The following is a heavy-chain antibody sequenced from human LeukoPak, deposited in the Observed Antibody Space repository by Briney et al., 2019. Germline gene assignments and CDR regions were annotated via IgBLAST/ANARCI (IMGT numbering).Heavy chain of an antibody. CDR2: SYTVDSDS. CDR3: SRHPRTYTSGWYLGDY. J-gene: IGHJ4*02. V-gene: IGHV5-51*01. CDR1: GYSLTRYW. Sequence: GESLKISCTGSGYSLTRYWIGCVRELGGKVLECLGISYTVDSDSSYSPSFQGQDTISADKSTNTAYLQWSSLKASDTAMYYCSRHPRTYTSGWYLGDYWGQGTLVTVSS. D-gene: IGHD6-19*01.